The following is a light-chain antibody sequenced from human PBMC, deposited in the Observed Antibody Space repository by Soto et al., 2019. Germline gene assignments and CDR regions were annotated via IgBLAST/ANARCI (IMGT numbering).Light chain of an antibody. V-gene: IGKV1-5*03. CDR1: QSISDW. CDR3: QQYDSYPIT. CDR2: RAS. J-gene: IGKJ5*01. Sequence: DIQMTQSPSTLSASVGDRVTITCRASQSISDWLAWYQHKPGKAPKLLIYRASNLETGVPSRFSGSGSGTEFSLPIISLPPDDFGPYYCQQYDSYPITFGQETRLEIE.